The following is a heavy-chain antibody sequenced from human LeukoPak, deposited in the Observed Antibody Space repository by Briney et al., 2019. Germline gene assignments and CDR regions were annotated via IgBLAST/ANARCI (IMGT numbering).Heavy chain of an antibody. CDR1: GFTFSNAW. CDR3: TTEFVLHDAFDI. V-gene: IGHV3-15*07. Sequence: GGSLRLSCAASGFTFSNAWMNWVRQAPGKGLEWVGRIKSKTDGGTTDYAAPVKGRFTISRDDSKNTLYLQMNSLKTEDTAVSYCTTEFVLHDAFDIWGQGTMVTVSS. CDR2: IKSKTDGGTT. J-gene: IGHJ3*02.